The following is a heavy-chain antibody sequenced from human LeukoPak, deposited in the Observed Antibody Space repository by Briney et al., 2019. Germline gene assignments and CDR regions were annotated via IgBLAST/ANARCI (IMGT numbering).Heavy chain of an antibody. CDR1: GFTSSRDW. V-gene: IGHV3-7*01. Sequence: GGSLRLSCAASGFTSSRDWMNWVRLAPGKGLEWVANINQGGSTKYYVDSVKGRFTISRDNAKNSVFLQMDSLGAEDTAVYYCARGRKYTSGYRVTELGSGYSDYWGQGTLVTVSS. D-gene: IGHD5-18*01. J-gene: IGHJ4*02. CDR3: ARGRKYTSGYRVTELGSGYSDY. CDR2: INQGGSTK.